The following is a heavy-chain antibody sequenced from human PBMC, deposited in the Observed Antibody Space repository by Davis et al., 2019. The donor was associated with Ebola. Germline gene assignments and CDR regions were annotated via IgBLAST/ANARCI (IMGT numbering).Heavy chain of an antibody. V-gene: IGHV4-34*01. CDR3: ARGPTILGTYYYYGMDV. CDR2: INHSGST. CDR1: AFSFTRSY. Sequence: MPGGSLRLSCAVYAFSFTRSYWSWIRQPPGKGLEWIGEINHSGSTNYNPSLKSRVTISVDTSKNQFSLKLSSVTAADTAVYYCARGPTILGTYYYYGMDVWGKGNTVNVSS. D-gene: IGHD3-3*01. J-gene: IGHJ6*04.